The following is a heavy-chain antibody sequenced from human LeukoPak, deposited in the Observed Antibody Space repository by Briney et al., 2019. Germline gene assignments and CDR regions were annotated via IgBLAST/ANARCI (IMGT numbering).Heavy chain of an antibody. D-gene: IGHD2-21*02. CDR2: ISSSSSYI. Sequence: GGSLRLSCAASGFTFSSYSMNSVPEAPGKGLEWVSSISSSSSYIYYAHSVKGRFTIPRDNAKNVLYLQMNSVEAEDTGVYCCARDNYGGDCYAGYLDYGGQGTLVTVSS. J-gene: IGHJ4*02. CDR1: GFTFSSYS. V-gene: IGHV3-21*01. CDR3: ARDNYGGDCYAGYLDY.